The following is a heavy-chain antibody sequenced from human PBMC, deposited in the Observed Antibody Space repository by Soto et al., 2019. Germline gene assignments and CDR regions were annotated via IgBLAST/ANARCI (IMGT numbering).Heavy chain of an antibody. CDR1: GFTFSEYY. CDR2: SRNKAHSYST. V-gene: IGHV3-72*01. D-gene: IGHD3-22*01. CDR3: ASGYYDSSGYSIDY. Sequence: EVQLVESGGGFVQPGGSLRLSCAAAGFTFSEYYMDWVRQAPGEGLEWVGRSRNKAHSYSTEYAASVKGRFTISRDDSNSSLYLQMNSLKTEATAVYYCASGYYDSSGYSIDYWGQGTQITVSS. J-gene: IGHJ4*02.